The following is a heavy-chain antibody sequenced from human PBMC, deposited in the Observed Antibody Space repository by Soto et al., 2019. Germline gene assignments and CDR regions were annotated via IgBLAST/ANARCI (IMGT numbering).Heavy chain of an antibody. CDR1: GGSISSSNYY. CDR2: IHDGGST. CDR3: PRPRAGVARVFAP. J-gene: IGHJ5*02. Sequence: SETLSLTCTVSGGSISSSNYYSGWIRQPPGKGLEWVGSIHDGGSTYYNPSLKSRVTISVYKSKNQFTLKLSSVTAADTAVHEWPRPRAGVARVFAPGGHGNLLTLS. V-gene: IGHV4-39*01. D-gene: IGHD2-15*01.